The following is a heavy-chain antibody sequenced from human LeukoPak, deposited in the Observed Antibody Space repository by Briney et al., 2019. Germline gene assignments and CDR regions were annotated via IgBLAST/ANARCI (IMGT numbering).Heavy chain of an antibody. CDR3: AKHQDWTVTVPDY. Sequence: GGSLRLSRAASGFTFRNYAMGWVRQAPGKGLEWVSTISGSGVDTDYADSVKDRFPISRNNSRNTLYLQMNSLRAEDTAVYYCAKHQDWTVTVPDYWGQGTLVTVSS. J-gene: IGHJ4*02. CDR2: ISGSGVDT. V-gene: IGHV3-23*01. CDR1: GFTFRNYA. D-gene: IGHD4-17*01.